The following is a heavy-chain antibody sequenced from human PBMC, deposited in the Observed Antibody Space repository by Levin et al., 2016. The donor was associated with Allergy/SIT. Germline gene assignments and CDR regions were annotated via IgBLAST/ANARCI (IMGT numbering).Heavy chain of an antibody. CDR2: IYYTGTT. Sequence: PGKGLEWIGYIYYTGTTYYHPSLKSRVTISLDTSKNQFSLRLFSMTAADSAVFFCARGSLSVDYYYYMDVWGKGTTVTVSS. D-gene: IGHD5/OR15-5a*01. V-gene: IGHV4-31*02. J-gene: IGHJ6*03. CDR3: ARGSLSVDYYYYMDV.